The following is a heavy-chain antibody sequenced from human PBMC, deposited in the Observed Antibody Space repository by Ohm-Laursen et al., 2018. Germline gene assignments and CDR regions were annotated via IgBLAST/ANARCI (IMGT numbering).Heavy chain of an antibody. CDR1: GFTFRSYE. CDR3: ASGLYSSSWYMEEDY. V-gene: IGHV3-21*05. CDR2: ISSSSSYI. D-gene: IGHD6-13*01. J-gene: IGHJ4*02. Sequence: SLRLSCAASGFTFRSYEMNWVRQVPGKGLEWVSYISSSSSYIYYADSVKGRFTISRDNAKNSLYLQMNSLRAEDTAVYYCASGLYSSSWYMEEDYWGQGTLVTVSS.